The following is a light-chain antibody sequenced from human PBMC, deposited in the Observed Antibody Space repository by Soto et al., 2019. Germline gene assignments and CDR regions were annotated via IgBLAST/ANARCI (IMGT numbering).Light chain of an antibody. Sequence: QSALTQPASVSGSPGQSITISCTGTSSDVGGYNYVSWYQQHPGKAPKLMMYEVSNRPSGVSIRFSGSKSGNTASLTISGLQAEDEAAYYCSSYANTGVLFGGGTKVTVL. V-gene: IGLV2-14*01. J-gene: IGLJ2*01. CDR1: SSDVGGYNY. CDR3: SSYANTGVL. CDR2: EVS.